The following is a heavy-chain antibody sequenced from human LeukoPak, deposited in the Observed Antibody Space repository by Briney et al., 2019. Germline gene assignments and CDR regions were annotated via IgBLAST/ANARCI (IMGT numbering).Heavy chain of an antibody. CDR3: ARDHMYSSSWPTIYYFDY. J-gene: IGHJ4*02. Sequence: GGSLRLSCEASGYTFRSYEMNWVRQAPGKGLEWVSYISSSGSTIYYADSVKGRFTISRDNAKNSLYLQMNSLRAEDTAVYYCARDHMYSSSWPTIYYFDYWGQGTLVTVSS. CDR2: ISSSGSTI. V-gene: IGHV3-48*03. D-gene: IGHD6-13*01. CDR1: GYTFRSYE.